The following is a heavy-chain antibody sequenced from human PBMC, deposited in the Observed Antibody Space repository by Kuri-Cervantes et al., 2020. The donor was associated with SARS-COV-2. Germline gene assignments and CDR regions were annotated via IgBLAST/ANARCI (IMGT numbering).Heavy chain of an antibody. D-gene: IGHD3-22*01. CDR3: ARDVFPAYYYDSSGPTPGMW. Sequence: ASVKVSCKASGYTFTGYYMHWVRQAPGQGLEWMGRINPNSGGTNYAQKFQGRVTMTRDTSTSTVYMELSSLRSEDTAVYYCARDVFPAYYYDSSGPTPGMWWGQGTLVTVSS. CDR2: INPNSGGT. CDR1: GYTFTGYY. V-gene: IGHV1-2*06. J-gene: IGHJ4*02.